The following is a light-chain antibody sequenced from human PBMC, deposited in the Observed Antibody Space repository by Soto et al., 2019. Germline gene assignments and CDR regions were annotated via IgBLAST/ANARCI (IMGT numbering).Light chain of an antibody. V-gene: IGLV1-47*01. CDR3: AAWDDSLNGHWV. J-gene: IGLJ3*02. Sequence: QAVVTQPPSASGTPGQRVTISCSGSRSNIGNNYVYWYQQLPGTAPKLLMYRNNQRPSGVPDRFSGSKSGTSASLAIIGLRPEDEADYYCAAWDDSLNGHWVFGGGTKVTVL. CDR1: RSNIGNNY. CDR2: RNN.